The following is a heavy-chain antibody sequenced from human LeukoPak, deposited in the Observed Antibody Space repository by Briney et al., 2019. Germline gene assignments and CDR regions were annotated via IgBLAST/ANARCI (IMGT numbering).Heavy chain of an antibody. D-gene: IGHD1-26*01. Sequence: ASVKVSCKASGYTFTGYYMHWVRQAPGQGLEWMGWINPNSGGTNYAQKFQGRVTMTRDTSISTAYMELRSLRSDDTAVYYCARAARGSYPLDYWGQGTLVTVSS. CDR1: GYTFTGYY. CDR2: INPNSGGT. J-gene: IGHJ4*02. V-gene: IGHV1-2*02. CDR3: ARAARGSYPLDY.